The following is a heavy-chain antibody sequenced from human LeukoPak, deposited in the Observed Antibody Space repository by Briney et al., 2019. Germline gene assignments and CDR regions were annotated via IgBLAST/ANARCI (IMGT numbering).Heavy chain of an antibody. J-gene: IGHJ3*02. CDR2: ISYDGSNK. D-gene: IGHD2-2*01. V-gene: IGHV3-30-3*01. Sequence: GGSLRLSCAASGFTFSSYAMHWVRQAPGKGLEWVAVISYDGSNKYYADSVKGRFTISRDNSKNTLYLQMNSLRAEDTAVYYCARRRSVVVPAATPEDDAFDIWGQGTMVTVSS. CDR1: GFTFSSYA. CDR3: ARRRSVVVPAATPEDDAFDI.